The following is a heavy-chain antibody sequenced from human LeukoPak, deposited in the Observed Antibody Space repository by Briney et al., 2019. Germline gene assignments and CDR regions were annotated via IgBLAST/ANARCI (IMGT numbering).Heavy chain of an antibody. CDR3: ARGGQQLVHWFDP. J-gene: IGHJ5*02. CDR1: GGSISSGGYY. Sequence: SETLSLTCTVSGGSISSGGYYWSWIRQHPGKGLEWIGYIYYSGSTYYNPSLKSRVTISVDTSKNQFSLKLSSVTAADTAVYYYARGGQQLVHWFDPWGQGTLVTVSS. CDR2: IYYSGST. D-gene: IGHD6-13*01. V-gene: IGHV4-31*03.